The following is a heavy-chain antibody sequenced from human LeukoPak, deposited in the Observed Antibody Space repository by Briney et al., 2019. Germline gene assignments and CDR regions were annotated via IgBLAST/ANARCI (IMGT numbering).Heavy chain of an antibody. CDR3: ASMLGAHDAFDI. V-gene: IGHV1-2*06. CDR2: INPNSGGT. CDR1: GYTFTGYY. Sequence: GASVKVSCKASGYTFTGYYMHWVRQAPGQGLEWMGRINPNSGGTNYAQKFQGRVTTTRDTSISTAYMELSRLRSDDTAVYYCASMLGAHDAFDIWGQGTMVTVSS. J-gene: IGHJ3*02. D-gene: IGHD1-26*01.